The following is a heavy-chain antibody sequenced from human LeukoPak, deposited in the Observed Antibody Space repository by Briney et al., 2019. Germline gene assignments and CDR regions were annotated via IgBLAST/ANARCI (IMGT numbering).Heavy chain of an antibody. CDR1: GFTFSDYW. V-gene: IGHV3-74*01. CDR2: IDSDGSST. D-gene: IGHD3-9*01. J-gene: IGHJ3*02. CDR3: ARYFNDAFDI. Sequence: GGSLRLSCAASGFTFSDYWMHWVRQAPGKGLVWVSRIDSDGSSTTYADSVKGRFTISRDNSKNTLYLQMNSLRAEDTAVYYCARYFNDAFDIWGQGTMVTVSS.